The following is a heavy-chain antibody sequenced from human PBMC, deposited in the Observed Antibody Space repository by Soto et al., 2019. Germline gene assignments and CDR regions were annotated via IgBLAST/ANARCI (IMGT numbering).Heavy chain of an antibody. Sequence: QITLKESGPTLVKPTQTLTLTCTFSGFSLSTSGVGVGWIRQPPGKALEWLALIYWDDDKRYSPSLKSRLTITKDTSKNQVVLTMTNMDPVDTATYYCAHSNIPLRYCTSTSCYQWLDPWGQGTLVTVSS. J-gene: IGHJ5*02. CDR2: IYWDDDK. V-gene: IGHV2-5*02. CDR3: AHSNIPLRYCTSTSCYQWLDP. CDR1: GFSLSTSGVG. D-gene: IGHD2-2*01.